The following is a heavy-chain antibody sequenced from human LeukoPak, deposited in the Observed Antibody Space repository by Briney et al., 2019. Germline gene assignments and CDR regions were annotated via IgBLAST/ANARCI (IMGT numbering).Heavy chain of an antibody. CDR2: IYYSGST. V-gene: IGHV4-59*08. D-gene: IGHD6-13*01. CDR3: ARRRRESSWYDY. J-gene: IGHJ4*02. Sequence: PSQTLSLTCTVSGGSISSYYWSWIRQPPGKGLEWIGYIYYSGSTNYNPSLKSRVTISVDTSKNQFSLKLSSVTAADTAVYYCARRRRESSWYDYWGQGTLVTVSS. CDR1: GGSISSYY.